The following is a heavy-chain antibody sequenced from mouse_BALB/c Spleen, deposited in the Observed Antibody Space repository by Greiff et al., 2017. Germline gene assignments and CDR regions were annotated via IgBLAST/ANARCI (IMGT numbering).Heavy chain of an antibody. CDR2: IDPANGNT. CDR1: GFNIKDTY. D-gene: IGHD1-1*01. J-gene: IGHJ3*01. V-gene: IGHV14-3*02. CDR3: ASPHYYGSSSFAD. Sequence: EVQRVESGAELVKPGASVKLSCTASGFNIKDTYMHWVKQRPEQGLEWIGRIDPANGNTKYDPKFQGKATITADTSSNTAYLQLSSLTSEDTAVYYCASPHYYGSSSFADWGQGTLVTVSA.